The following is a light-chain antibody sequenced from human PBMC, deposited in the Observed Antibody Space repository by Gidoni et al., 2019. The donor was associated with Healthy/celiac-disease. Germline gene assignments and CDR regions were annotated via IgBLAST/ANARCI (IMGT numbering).Light chain of an antibody. J-gene: IGKJ1*01. V-gene: IGKV1-39*01. CDR3: RQCYSTPWT. Sequence: DIHKTQSPSSLSASVGDRVTITCRASQSISSYLNWYQQKPGKAPKLLIYAASSLQSGVPSRFGGSGSGTDFTLTISSLQPEDIATYYCRQCYSTPWTFGQGTKVEIK. CDR1: QSISSY. CDR2: AAS.